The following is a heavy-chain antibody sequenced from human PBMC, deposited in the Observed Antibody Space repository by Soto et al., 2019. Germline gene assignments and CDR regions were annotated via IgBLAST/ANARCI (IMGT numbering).Heavy chain of an antibody. J-gene: IGHJ6*02. CDR1: GFTFTSSA. CDR3: AADRTYRSSWYQAYYYVMDV. V-gene: IGHV1-58*01. CDR2: IVVGSGNT. D-gene: IGHD6-13*01. Sequence: GSSVKVSCKASGFTFTSSAVQWVRQARGRRLEWIGWIVVGSGNTNYAQKFQERVTITRDMSTSTAYMELSSLRSEDTAVYYCAADRTYRSSWYQAYYYVMDVWCQGTTAIVS.